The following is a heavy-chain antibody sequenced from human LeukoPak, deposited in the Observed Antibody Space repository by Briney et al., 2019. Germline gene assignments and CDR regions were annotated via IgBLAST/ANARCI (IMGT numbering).Heavy chain of an antibody. Sequence: PSETLSLTCTVSGGSISGYYWGWIPQPPGKGLEWIAYMYYSGRPNYNPSLRSRVTISIDTSKNHFSLKLSSVTAADTAVYYCARGGDYGYLQDWGQGTLVTVSS. V-gene: IGHV4-59*01. CDR3: ARGGDYGYLQD. CDR1: GGSISGYY. CDR2: MYYSGRP. D-gene: IGHD4-17*01. J-gene: IGHJ1*01.